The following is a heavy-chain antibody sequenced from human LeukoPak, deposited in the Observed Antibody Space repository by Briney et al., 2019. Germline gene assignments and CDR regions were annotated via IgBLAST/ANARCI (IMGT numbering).Heavy chain of an antibody. Sequence: SETLSLTCAVSGGSISSGGYSWSWIRQPPGKGLEWIGYIYYSGSTNYNPSLKSRVTISVDTSKNQFSLKLSSVTAADTAVYYCARVTDEAVALLDWGQGTLVTVSS. D-gene: IGHD6-19*01. V-gene: IGHV4-61*08. CDR1: GGSISSGGYS. CDR2: IYYSGST. J-gene: IGHJ4*02. CDR3: ARVTDEAVALLD.